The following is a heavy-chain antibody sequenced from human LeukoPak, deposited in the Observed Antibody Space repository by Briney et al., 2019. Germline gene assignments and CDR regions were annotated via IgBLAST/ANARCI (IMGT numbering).Heavy chain of an antibody. Sequence: GGSLRLSCAAYGFTFSMSDMSWVRQAPGKGLEWVSASSGSGRDAYYADSVKGRFTISRDNSNNMVYLQMNSLGAEDTAVYYCAKDALSQYDSTGSFDYWGQGTLVTVSS. CDR3: AKDALSQYDSTGSFDY. CDR1: GFTFSMSD. D-gene: IGHD3-22*01. J-gene: IGHJ4*02. V-gene: IGHV3-23*01. CDR2: SSGSGRDA.